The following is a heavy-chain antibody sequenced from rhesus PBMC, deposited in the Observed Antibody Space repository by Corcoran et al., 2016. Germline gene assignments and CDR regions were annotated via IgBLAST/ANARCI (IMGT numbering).Heavy chain of an antibody. J-gene: IGHJ4*01. CDR3: AREGVYTVTMFDY. CDR1: GYTFTDYH. Sequence: QVQLVQSGAEVKKPGSSVKVSCNASGYTFTDYHMHWVRQAPRQGLEWMGWINPYNGKKKYAQKFQGRVTMTRDTSTSTAYMKLSSLRSEDTAVYYCAREGVYTVTMFDYWGQESWSPSPQ. CDR2: INPYNGKK. V-gene: IGHV1S2*01. D-gene: IGHD4-23*01.